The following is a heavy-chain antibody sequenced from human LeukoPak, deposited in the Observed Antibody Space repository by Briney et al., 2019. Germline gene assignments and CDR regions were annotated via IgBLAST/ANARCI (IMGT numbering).Heavy chain of an antibody. J-gene: IGHJ4*02. CDR1: GFTFSSHW. CDR3: ARGVGHCSSSSCNDY. Sequence: PGGSLRLSCAASGFTFSSHWMHWVRQAPGKGLVWVSFINSDGSSTSYADPVKGRFTISRDNAKNTLYLEMDSLRAEDTAVYYCARGVGHCSSSSCNDYWGQGTLVTVSS. D-gene: IGHD2-2*01. V-gene: IGHV3-74*01. CDR2: INSDGSST.